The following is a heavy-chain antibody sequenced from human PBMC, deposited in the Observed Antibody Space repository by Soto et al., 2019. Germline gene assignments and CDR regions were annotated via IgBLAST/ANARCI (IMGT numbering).Heavy chain of an antibody. CDR2: IIPLFRTP. Sequence: QVQLVQSGAEMKEPESSVKVSCKTSGGTFSSSAISWLRQAPGQGLEWMGVIIPLFRTPDYAQKFQGRVTIAADESTSTAYMELSSLRSEDTAVYYCARDNDRLQLGGNYYYILDVWGQGTTITVSS. J-gene: IGHJ6*02. CDR1: GGTFSSSA. CDR3: ARDNDRLQLGGNYYYILDV. D-gene: IGHD4-4*01. V-gene: IGHV1-69*12.